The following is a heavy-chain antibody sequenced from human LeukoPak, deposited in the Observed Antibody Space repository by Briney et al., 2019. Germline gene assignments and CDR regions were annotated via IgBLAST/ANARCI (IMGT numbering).Heavy chain of an antibody. CDR1: GFTFDDYG. J-gene: IGHJ6*03. CDR2: INWNGGST. D-gene: IGHD3-10*01. CDR3: ARVGFRFLGAMVRGKRYYYYMDV. Sequence: TGGSLRLSCAASGFTFDDYGMSWVRQAPGKGLEWVSGINWNGGSTGYADSVKGRFTISRDNAKNSLYLQMNSLRAEDTALYYCARVGFRFLGAMVRGKRYYYYMDVWGKGTTVTVSS. V-gene: IGHV3-20*04.